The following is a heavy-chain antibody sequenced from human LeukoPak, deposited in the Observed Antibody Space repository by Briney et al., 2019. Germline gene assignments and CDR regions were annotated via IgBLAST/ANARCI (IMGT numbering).Heavy chain of an antibody. CDR1: GLTFSGYW. V-gene: IGHV3-74*01. J-gene: IGHJ5*01. CDR2: IDNDRSST. Sequence: PGGSLRLSCAASGLTFSGYWVHWVRQAPGKGLVWVSRIDNDRSSTIYADSVKGRFTISRDNAKNTVHLQMNSLRVEDAPVYYCARDVPHNWFDSWGQGILVTVSS. CDR3: ARDVPHNWFDS.